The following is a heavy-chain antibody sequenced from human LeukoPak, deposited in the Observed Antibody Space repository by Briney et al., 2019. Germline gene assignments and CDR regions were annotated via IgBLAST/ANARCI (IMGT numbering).Heavy chain of an antibody. CDR2: IIPILGIA. D-gene: IGHD3-10*01. J-gene: IGHJ4*02. CDR1: GGTFSSYA. V-gene: IGHV1-69*04. CDR3: AVGPTGVRGVNFVY. Sequence: ASVKVSCKASGGTFSSYAISWVRQAPGQGLEWMGRIIPILGIANYAQKFQGRVTITADKSTSTAYMELSSLRSEDTAVYYCAVGPTGVRGVNFVYWGQGTLVTVSS.